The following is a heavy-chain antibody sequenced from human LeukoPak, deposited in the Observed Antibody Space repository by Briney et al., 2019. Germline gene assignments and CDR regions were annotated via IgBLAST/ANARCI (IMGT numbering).Heavy chain of an antibody. CDR2: ISYDGSNK. J-gene: IGHJ4*02. CDR1: GFTFSSYA. CDR3: ARDPVSSYYGSGSYCDY. D-gene: IGHD3-10*01. V-gene: IGHV3-30*04. Sequence: GGSLRLSCAASGFTFSSYAMHWVRQAPGKWLEWVAVISYDGSNKYYADSVKGRFTISRDNSKNTLYLQMNSLRAEDTAVYYCARDPVSSYYGSGSYCDYWGQGTLVTVSS.